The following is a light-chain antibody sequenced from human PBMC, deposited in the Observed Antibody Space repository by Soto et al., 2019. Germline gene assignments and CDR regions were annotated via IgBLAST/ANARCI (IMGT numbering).Light chain of an antibody. CDR3: GSWDSSLSAYV. CDR2: ADD. V-gene: IGLV1-51*01. CDR1: SSNLGGNS. J-gene: IGLJ1*01. Sequence: QSAMTQPPSVSAAPGQRVTIFCSGSSSNLGGNSVSWYQQLPGTAPKLLIYADDKRPSGIPDRFSGSKSGTSATLGITGFQTGDEADYYCGSWDSSLSAYVFGTGTKLAVL.